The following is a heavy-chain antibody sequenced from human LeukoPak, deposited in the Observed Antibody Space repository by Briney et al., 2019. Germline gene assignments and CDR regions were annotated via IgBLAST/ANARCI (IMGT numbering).Heavy chain of an antibody. J-gene: IGHJ4*02. CDR3: ARGALFDY. D-gene: IGHD4/OR15-4a*01. Sequence: SETLSLTCTVSGGSISSGGYYWSWIRQPAGKGLEWIGRIYTSGSTNYNPSLKSRVTMSVDTSKNQFSLKLSSVTAADTAVYYCARGALFDYWGQGTLVTVSS. CDR2: IYTSGST. CDR1: GGSISSGGYY. V-gene: IGHV4-61*02.